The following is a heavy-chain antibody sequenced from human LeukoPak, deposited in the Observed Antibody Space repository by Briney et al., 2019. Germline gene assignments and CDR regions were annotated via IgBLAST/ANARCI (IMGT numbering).Heavy chain of an antibody. CDR2: IKQDGSEK. J-gene: IGHJ4*02. D-gene: IGHD7-27*01. Sequence: GGSLRLSCAASGFTFDTYWMTWVRQAPGKGLEWVASIKQDGSEKYYVDSVKGRFTITRDNAKSSLYLHMNSLRAEDTALYHCARHSPLWGYWGQGTLVTVSS. CDR3: ARHSPLWGY. V-gene: IGHV3-7*04. CDR1: GFTFDTYW.